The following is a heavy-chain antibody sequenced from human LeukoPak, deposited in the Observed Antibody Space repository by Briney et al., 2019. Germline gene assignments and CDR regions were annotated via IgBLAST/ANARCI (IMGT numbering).Heavy chain of an antibody. CDR2: INPNSGGT. CDR1: GYTFTGYY. CDR3: AGYYYDSSGYYPFDY. D-gene: IGHD3-22*01. Sequence: GASVKVSCKASGYTFTGYYMHWVRQAPGQGLEWMGWINPNSGGTNYAQKFQGRVTMTRDTSISTAYMELSRLRSDDTAVYYCAGYYYDSSGYYPFDYWGQGTQVTVSS. J-gene: IGHJ4*02. V-gene: IGHV1-2*02.